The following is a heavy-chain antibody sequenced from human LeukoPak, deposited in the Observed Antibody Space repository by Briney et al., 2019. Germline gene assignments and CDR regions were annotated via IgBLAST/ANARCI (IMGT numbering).Heavy chain of an antibody. J-gene: IGHJ4*02. CDR3: ARENTNPRGGYYKY. CDR2: IYTSGST. D-gene: IGHD3-22*01. V-gene: IGHV4-4*07. CDR1: GGSISSYY. Sequence: NTSETLSLTCTVSGGSISSYYWSWIRQPAGKGLEWIGRIYTSGSTNYNPSLKSRVTMSVDTSKNQFSLKLSSVTAADTAVYYCARENTNPRGGYYKYWGQGTLVTVSS.